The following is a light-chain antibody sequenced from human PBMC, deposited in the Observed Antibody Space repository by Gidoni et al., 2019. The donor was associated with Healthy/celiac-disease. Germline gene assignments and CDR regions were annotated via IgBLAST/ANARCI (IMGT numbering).Light chain of an antibody. V-gene: IGKV2-28*01. CDR1: QSLLHRNGYNY. J-gene: IGKJ2*03. Sequence: DSVMAQSPLSLHVTPGEQASISCRSSQSLLHRNGYNYLDWYLQKPGQSPQLLIYLGSNRASGVPDRFSGSGSGTDFTLKISRVEAEDVGVYYCMQALQTPYSFGQGTKLEIK. CDR2: LGS. CDR3: MQALQTPYS.